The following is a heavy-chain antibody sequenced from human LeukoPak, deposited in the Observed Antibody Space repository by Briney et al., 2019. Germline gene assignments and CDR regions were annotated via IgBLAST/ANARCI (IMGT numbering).Heavy chain of an antibody. J-gene: IGHJ4*02. D-gene: IGHD6-13*01. V-gene: IGHV3-30*03. CDR3: ATSHPGIAAAGTQRLDY. Sequence: PGGSLRLSCAASGFTFSSYGMHWVRQAPGKGLEWVAVISYDGSNKYYADSVKGRFTISRDNSKNTLYLQMNSLRAEDTAVYYCATSHPGIAAAGTQRLDYWGQGTLVTVSS. CDR2: ISYDGSNK. CDR1: GFTFSSYG.